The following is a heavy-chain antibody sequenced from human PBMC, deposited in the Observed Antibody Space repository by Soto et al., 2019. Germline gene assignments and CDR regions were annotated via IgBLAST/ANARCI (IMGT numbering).Heavy chain of an antibody. CDR2: IWYDGSNK. Sequence: GGSLRLSCAASGFTFSSYGMHWVRQAPGKGLEWVAVIWYDGSNKYYADSVKGRFTISRDNSKNTLYLQMNSLRAEDTAVYYCARDFQVAGSHYYYGMDVWGQGTTVTVSS. D-gene: IGHD1-26*01. CDR3: ARDFQVAGSHYYYGMDV. CDR1: GFTFSSYG. J-gene: IGHJ6*02. V-gene: IGHV3-33*01.